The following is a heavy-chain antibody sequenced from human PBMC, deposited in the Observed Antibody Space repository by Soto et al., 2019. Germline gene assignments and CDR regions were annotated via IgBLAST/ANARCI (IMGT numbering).Heavy chain of an antibody. Sequence: GGSLRLSCAASGFTFSSYAMSWVRQAPGKGLEWVSAISGSGGSTYYADSVKGRFTISRDNSKNTLYLQMNSLRAEDTAVYYCAKVGEVRYFAWLLYTYWGHGTLVTVSS. D-gene: IGHD3-9*01. CDR3: AKVGEVRYFAWLLYTY. CDR1: GFTFSSYA. CDR2: ISGSGGST. J-gene: IGHJ4*01. V-gene: IGHV3-23*01.